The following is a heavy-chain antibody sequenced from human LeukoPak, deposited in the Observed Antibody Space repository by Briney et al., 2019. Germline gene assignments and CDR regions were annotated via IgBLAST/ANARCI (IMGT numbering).Heavy chain of an antibody. CDR1: GFTFSSYV. CDR3: AKSRGGSFPGGFDP. J-gene: IGHJ5*02. CDR2: ISGSGGKT. V-gene: IGHV3-23*01. D-gene: IGHD2-15*01. Sequence: GGSLRLSCAATGFTFSSYVMHWVRQAPGKGLEGVSGISGSGGKTYNADSLKGRFTISRDNSKNTLYLQMNSLRVEDTAIYYCAKSRGGSFPGGFDPWGHGTLVTISS.